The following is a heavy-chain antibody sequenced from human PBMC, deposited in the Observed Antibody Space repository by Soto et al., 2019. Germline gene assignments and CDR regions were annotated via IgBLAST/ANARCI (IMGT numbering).Heavy chain of an antibody. V-gene: IGHV4-39*01. CDR2: IYYSGST. Sequence: SETLSLTCTVSGGSISSSSYYWGWIRQPPGKGLEWIGSIYYSGSTYYNPSLKSRVTISVDTSKNQFSLKLSSVTAADTAVYYCARRRTTVTTNWFDPWGQGTLVTVSS. D-gene: IGHD4-17*01. CDR1: GGSISSSSYY. J-gene: IGHJ5*02. CDR3: ARRRTTVTTNWFDP.